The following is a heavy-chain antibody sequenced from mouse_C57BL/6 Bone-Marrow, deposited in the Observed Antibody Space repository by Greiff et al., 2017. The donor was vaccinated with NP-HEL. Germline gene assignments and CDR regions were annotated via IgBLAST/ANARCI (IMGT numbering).Heavy chain of an antibody. V-gene: IGHV5-6*01. CDR2: ISSGGSYT. J-gene: IGHJ3*01. CDR3: ARPPFYGSSPFAY. Sequence: EVKVVESGGDLVKPGGSLKLSCAASGFTFSSYGMSWVRQTPDKRLEWVATISSGGSYTYYPDSVKGRFTISRDNAKNTLYLQMSSLKSEDTAMDYCARPPFYGSSPFAYWGQGTLVTVSA. D-gene: IGHD1-1*01. CDR1: GFTFSSYG.